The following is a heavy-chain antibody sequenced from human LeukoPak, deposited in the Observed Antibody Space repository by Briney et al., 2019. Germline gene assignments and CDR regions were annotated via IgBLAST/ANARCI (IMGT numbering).Heavy chain of an antibody. CDR1: GFTFSSYS. J-gene: IGHJ4*02. CDR2: TSNKANSYTT. D-gene: IGHD1-20*01. Sequence: GGSLRLSCAASGFTFSSYSMTWVRQAPGKGLEWVGRTSNKANSYTTQYAASVKGRFTISRDDSKNSLYLQMNSLKTEDTALYYCATGITGTIDYWGQGTLVTVSS. V-gene: IGHV3-72*01. CDR3: ATGITGTIDY.